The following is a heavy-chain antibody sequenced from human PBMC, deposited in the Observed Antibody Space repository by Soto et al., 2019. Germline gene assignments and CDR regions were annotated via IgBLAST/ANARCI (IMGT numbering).Heavy chain of an antibody. D-gene: IGHD6-13*01. CDR1: GFSRSNARMG. Sequence: QVTLKESGPVLVKPTDTLTLTFTGSGFSRSNARMGVTWVRQPPGKALEWLAHIFSNDEKAYSTSLKSRLTISKESSKSQGVLTMTNMDPVATATYCGARPIRWDSSSWSDSWFVDLWGRGTLVTVSS. J-gene: IGHJ2*01. CDR3: ARPIRWDSSSWSDSWFVDL. CDR2: IFSNDEK. V-gene: IGHV2-26*01.